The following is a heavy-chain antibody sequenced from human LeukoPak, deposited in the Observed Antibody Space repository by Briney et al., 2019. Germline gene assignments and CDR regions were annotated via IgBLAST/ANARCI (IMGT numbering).Heavy chain of an antibody. CDR1: GGSISSDLYY. Sequence: PSETLSLTCTVSGGSISSDLYYWNWIRQPAGKGLEWIGRFYNSGRTNFNPSLKSRVTISADTSKNQFSLKLRSVTAADTAVYYCTRGDLKSDWFDPCGQGTLVIVST. D-gene: IGHD3-3*01. V-gene: IGHV4-61*02. CDR2: FYNSGRT. CDR3: TRGDLKSDWFDP. J-gene: IGHJ5*02.